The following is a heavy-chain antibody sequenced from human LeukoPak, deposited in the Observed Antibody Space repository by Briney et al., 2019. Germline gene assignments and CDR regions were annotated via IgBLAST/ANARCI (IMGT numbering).Heavy chain of an antibody. V-gene: IGHV4-38-2*01. CDR3: ARVSSGWYEFYYYYYMDV. Sequence: SETLSLTCAVSGYSISGGYYWGWIRQPPGQGLEWIGSIYHSGSTYYNPSLKSRVTISVDTSKNQFSLKLSSVTAADTAVYYCARVSSGWYEFYYYYYMDVWGKGTTVTVSS. CDR2: IYHSGST. D-gene: IGHD6-19*01. CDR1: GYSISGGYY. J-gene: IGHJ6*03.